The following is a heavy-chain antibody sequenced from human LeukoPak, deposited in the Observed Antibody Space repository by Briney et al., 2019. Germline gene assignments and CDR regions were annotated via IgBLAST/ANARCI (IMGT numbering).Heavy chain of an antibody. CDR3: ARGGYSYGYYYYYGMDV. CDR1: GFTFSSYA. CDR2: FSGTSTN. J-gene: IGHJ6*02. D-gene: IGHD5-18*01. V-gene: IGHV3-23*01. Sequence: PGGSLRLSCAASGFTFSSYAMSWVRQAPGKGLEWVSTFSGTSTNSYADAVKGRVTISRDNSKNTLYLQMNSLRAEDTAVYYCARGGYSYGYYYYYGMDVWGQGTTVTVSS.